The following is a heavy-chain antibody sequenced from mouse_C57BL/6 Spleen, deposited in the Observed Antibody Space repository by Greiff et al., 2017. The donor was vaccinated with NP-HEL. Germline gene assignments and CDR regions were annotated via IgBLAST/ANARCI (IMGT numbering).Heavy chain of an antibody. D-gene: IGHD4-1*01. J-gene: IGHJ2*01. CDR3: AREGTGTGYYFDY. CDR2: IYWDDDK. CDR1: GFSLSTSGMG. V-gene: IGHV8-12*01. Sequence: ESGPGILQSSQTLSLTCSFSGFSLSTSGMGVSWIRQPSGKGLEWLAHIYWDDDKRYNPSLKSRLTISKDTSRNQVFLKITSVDTADTATYYCAREGTGTGYYFDYWGQGTTLTVSS.